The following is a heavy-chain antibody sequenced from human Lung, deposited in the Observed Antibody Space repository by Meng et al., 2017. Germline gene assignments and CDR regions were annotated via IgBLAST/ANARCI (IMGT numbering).Heavy chain of an antibody. CDR1: GYTFTSYY. CDR2: INSSGDYT. V-gene: IGHV1-46*03. Sequence: QVQLVQSGAEVNKPGASVKVSCKASGYTFTSYYIHWVRQAPGQGLEWMGLINSSGDYTRYAQRFQGRVTMTRDTSTSTVYMELSSLRSEDTAVYFCARDVRLLEAYFDYWGQGTLVTVSS. CDR3: ARDVRLLEAYFDY. D-gene: IGHD6-25*01. J-gene: IGHJ4*02.